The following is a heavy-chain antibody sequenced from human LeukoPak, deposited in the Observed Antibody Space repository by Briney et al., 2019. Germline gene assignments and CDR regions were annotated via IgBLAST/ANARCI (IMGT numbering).Heavy chain of an antibody. CDR1: GGTFSSYA. CDR2: IIPIFGTA. Sequence: SVKVSCKASGGTFSSYAISWVRQAPGQGLEWMGGIIPIFGTANYAQKFQGRATITTDESTSTAYMELSSLRSEDTAVYYCARANYYGSGSLFYYYYMDVWGKGTTVTVSS. J-gene: IGHJ6*03. D-gene: IGHD3-10*01. V-gene: IGHV1-69*05. CDR3: ARANYYGSGSLFYYYYMDV.